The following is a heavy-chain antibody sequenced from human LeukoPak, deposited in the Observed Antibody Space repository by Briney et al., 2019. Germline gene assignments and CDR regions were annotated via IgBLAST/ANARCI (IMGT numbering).Heavy chain of an antibody. Sequence: GGSLRLSCAASGFTFSSYAMSWVRQAPGKGLEWVSAISGSGGSTYYADSVKGRFTISRDNSKNTLYLQMNSLRAEDTAVYYCAKDRYGSGSYSLDAFDIWGQGTMVTASS. CDR3: AKDRYGSGSYSLDAFDI. V-gene: IGHV3-23*01. CDR2: ISGSGGST. J-gene: IGHJ3*02. CDR1: GFTFSSYA. D-gene: IGHD3-10*01.